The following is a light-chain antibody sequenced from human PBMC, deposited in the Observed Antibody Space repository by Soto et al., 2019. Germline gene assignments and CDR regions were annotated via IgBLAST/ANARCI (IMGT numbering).Light chain of an antibody. J-gene: IGLJ1*01. CDR3: QVWDTTSDHGV. CDR1: NVGSKS. CDR2: DDS. V-gene: IGLV3-21*02. Sequence: SYELTQPPSVSVAPGQTATVTCGGNNVGSKSVHWYQQKPGQAPVLVVYDDSDRPSGIPERFSGSNSGNTATLTISRVEAGDEADYYWQVWDTTSDHGVFGTGTKVTVL.